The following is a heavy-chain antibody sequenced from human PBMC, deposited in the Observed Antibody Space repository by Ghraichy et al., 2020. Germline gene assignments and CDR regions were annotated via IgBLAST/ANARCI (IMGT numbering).Heavy chain of an antibody. D-gene: IGHD3-16*02. Sequence: SQTLSLTCTVSGGFISSYYWSWIRQPPGKGLEWIGYIYYSGSTNYNPSFKSRVTISVDTSKNQFSLKLSSVTAADTAVYYCARENLSGRYGMDVWGQGTTGTVSS. CDR1: GGFISSYY. V-gene: IGHV4-59*01. CDR3: ARENLSGRYGMDV. J-gene: IGHJ6*02. CDR2: IYYSGST.